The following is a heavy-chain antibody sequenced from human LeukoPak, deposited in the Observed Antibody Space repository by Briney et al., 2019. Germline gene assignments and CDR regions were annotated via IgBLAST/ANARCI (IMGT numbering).Heavy chain of an antibody. V-gene: IGHV3-48*04. J-gene: IGHJ4*02. CDR1: GFTFNTYS. CDR2: ISPGSSTI. D-gene: IGHD3-22*01. CDR3: ARGNLYYDSSGLGY. Sequence: GGSLRLSCEASGFTFNTYSMNWARQAPGKGLEWVSYISPGSSTIYYADSVKGRFTISRDNAKNSLYLQMNSLRPEDTAVYYYARGNLYYDSSGLGYWGQGTLVTVSS.